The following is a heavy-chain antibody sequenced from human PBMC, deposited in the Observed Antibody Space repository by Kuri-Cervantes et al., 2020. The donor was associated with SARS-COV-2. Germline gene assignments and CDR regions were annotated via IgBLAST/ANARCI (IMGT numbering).Heavy chain of an antibody. Sequence: SVKVSCKASGGTFGSHTISWVRHAPGQGLEWMGSIIPIFRAPNYAQKFQGRVTFIADGSTSTAYMTLSSLTSDGTAVYYCARDSPTEGLDYWGQGTLVTVSS. CDR3: ARDSPTEGLDY. J-gene: IGHJ4*02. CDR2: IIPIFRAP. V-gene: IGHV1-69*13. CDR1: GGTFGSHT.